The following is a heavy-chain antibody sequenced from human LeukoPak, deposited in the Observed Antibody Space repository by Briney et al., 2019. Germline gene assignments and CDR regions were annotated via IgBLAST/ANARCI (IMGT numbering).Heavy chain of an antibody. CDR2: VYYTGST. D-gene: IGHD3-9*01. CDR3: ARAVGIFWPWDV. Sequence: PSETLSLTCTVSGGSISTNNECWGWIRQPPGKGLEWIGSVYYTGSTYYNPSLKSRVTISVDTSKNQFSLKLSSLTAADTAVYYCARAVGIFWPWDVWGQGTTVTGSS. V-gene: IGHV4-39*01. J-gene: IGHJ6*02. CDR1: GGSISTNNEC.